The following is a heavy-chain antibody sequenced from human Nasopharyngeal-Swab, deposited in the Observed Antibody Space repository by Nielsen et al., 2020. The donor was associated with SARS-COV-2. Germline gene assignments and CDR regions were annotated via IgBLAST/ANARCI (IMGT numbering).Heavy chain of an antibody. CDR3: ARHSGSGYFDY. J-gene: IGHJ4*02. V-gene: IGHV5-10-1*01. D-gene: IGHD2-15*01. CDR2: IDPSDSYT. Sequence: VRQMPGKDLEWMGRIDPSDSYTNYSPSFQGHVTISADKSISTAYLQWSSLKASDTAMYYCARHSGSGYFDYWGQGTLVTVSS.